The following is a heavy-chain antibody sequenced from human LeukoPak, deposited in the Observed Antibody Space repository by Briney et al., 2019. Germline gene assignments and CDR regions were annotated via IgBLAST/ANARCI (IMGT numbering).Heavy chain of an antibody. V-gene: IGHV4-39*01. D-gene: IGHD4-11*01. CDR2: IYYSGST. CDR3: ARLTVHYYYYMDV. Sequence: SETLSLTCTVSGGSISSSSYYWGWIRQPPGKGLEWIGSIYYSGSTYYNPSLKSRVTISVDTSKNQFSLKLSSVTAADTAVYYCARLTVHYYYYMDVWGKGTTVTVSS. CDR1: GGSISSSSYY. J-gene: IGHJ6*03.